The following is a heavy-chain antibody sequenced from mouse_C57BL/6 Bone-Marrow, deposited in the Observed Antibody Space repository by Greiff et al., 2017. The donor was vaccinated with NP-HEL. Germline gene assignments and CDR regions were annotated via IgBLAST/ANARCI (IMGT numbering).Heavy chain of an antibody. CDR1: GFTFSSYG. J-gene: IGHJ3*01. D-gene: IGHD2-4*01. V-gene: IGHV5-6*01. Sequence: EVQRVESGGDLVKPGGSLKLSCAASGFTFSSYGMSWVRQTPDKRLEWVATISSGGSYTYYPDSVKGRFTISRDNAKNTLYLQMSSLKSEDTAMYYCASPYDYDVACFAYWGQGTLVTVSA. CDR3: ASPYDYDVACFAY. CDR2: ISSGGSYT.